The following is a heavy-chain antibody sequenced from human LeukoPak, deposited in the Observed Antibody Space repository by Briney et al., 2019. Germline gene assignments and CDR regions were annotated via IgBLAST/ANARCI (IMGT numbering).Heavy chain of an antibody. D-gene: IGHD3-22*01. CDR2: ISGSGGST. CDR3: ASTTYYYDSSGYYPIDY. V-gene: IGHV3-23*01. CDR1: GFTFSSYA. Sequence: PGGSLRLSCAASGFTFSSYAMSWVRQAPGKGLEWVSAISGSGGSTYYADSGKGRFTISRDNSKNTLYLQMNSPRAEDTAVYYCASTTYYYDSSGYYPIDYWGQGTLVTVSS. J-gene: IGHJ4*02.